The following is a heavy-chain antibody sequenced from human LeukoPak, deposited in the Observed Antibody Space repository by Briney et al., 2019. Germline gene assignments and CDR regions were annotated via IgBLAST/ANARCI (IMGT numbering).Heavy chain of an antibody. CDR1: GYSFTNYW. Sequence: GESLKIYCKDSGYSFTNYWIGWVRQMPGKGLEWMGIIHSADSNTKYSPSFQGRVTISADKSISTAYLQWSGLKASDTAMYYCAGARHGDYRWDYWGQGTLVTVSS. CDR3: AGARHGDYRWDY. J-gene: IGHJ4*02. V-gene: IGHV5-51*01. D-gene: IGHD4-17*01. CDR2: IHSADSNT.